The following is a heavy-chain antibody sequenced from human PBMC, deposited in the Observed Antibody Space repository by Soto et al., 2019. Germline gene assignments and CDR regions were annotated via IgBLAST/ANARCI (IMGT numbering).Heavy chain of an antibody. CDR2: IYSSGTT. Sequence: GGSLRLSCAASGFTVTSNYMNWVRQAPGKGLEWVSIIYSSGTTYYADSVKGRFTISRDKSKNTLYLQMRNLRAEDTAIYYCARGDTYDYYYAMEVWGQGTTVTASS. V-gene: IGHV3-53*01. CDR3: ARGDTYDYYYAMEV. D-gene: IGHD5-18*01. J-gene: IGHJ6*02. CDR1: GFTVTSNY.